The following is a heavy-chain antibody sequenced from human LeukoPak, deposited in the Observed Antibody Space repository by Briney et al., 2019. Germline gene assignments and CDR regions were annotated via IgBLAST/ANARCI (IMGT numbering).Heavy chain of an antibody. Sequence: PSETLSLTCTVSGGSISSYYWSWIRQPPGKGLEWIGYIYYSGSTNYNPSLKSRVTISVDTSKNQFSLKLSSVTAADTAVCYCARVRDYGSEWEAYYYYMDVWGKGTTVTVS. CDR1: GGSISSYY. J-gene: IGHJ6*03. CDR3: ARVRDYGSEWEAYYYYMDV. V-gene: IGHV4-59*01. D-gene: IGHD3-10*01. CDR2: IYYSGST.